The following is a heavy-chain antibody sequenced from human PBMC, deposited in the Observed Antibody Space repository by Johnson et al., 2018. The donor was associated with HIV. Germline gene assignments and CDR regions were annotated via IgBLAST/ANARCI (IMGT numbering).Heavy chain of an antibody. CDR3: AKGRMGASGSYNV. V-gene: IGHV3-30-3*02. CDR2: ISYDGRNQ. D-gene: IGHD1-26*01. Sequence: QVQLVESGGGVVQPGRSLRLSCVVSGFSFSGFAMHWVRQAPGKGLDWMAVISYDGRNQQYAESVKGRFTISRDNYKNTLYLQMSSVRPEDTALYYCAKGRMGASGSYNVWGQGTMVTVSS. J-gene: IGHJ3*01. CDR1: GFSFSGFA.